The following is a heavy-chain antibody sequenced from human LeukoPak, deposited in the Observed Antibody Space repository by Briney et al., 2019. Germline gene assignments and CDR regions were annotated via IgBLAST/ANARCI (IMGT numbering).Heavy chain of an antibody. Sequence: GGSLRLSCAASGFTFSTYVMHWVRQTPGKGLEWVALIYSDGGNKYYADSVKGRFTISRDNSKNTLSLQVSSLRTEDTAVYYCAKDRYSYAFEYSDSWGQGTLVTVSS. CDR3: AKDRYSYAFEYSDS. CDR2: IYSDGGNK. V-gene: IGHV3-30*02. CDR1: GFTFSTYV. D-gene: IGHD5-18*01. J-gene: IGHJ4*02.